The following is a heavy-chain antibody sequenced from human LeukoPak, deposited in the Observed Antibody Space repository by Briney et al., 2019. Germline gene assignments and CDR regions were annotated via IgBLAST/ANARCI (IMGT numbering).Heavy chain of an antibody. D-gene: IGHD3-10*01. V-gene: IGHV4-59*08. CDR2: IYYSGST. Sequence: PSETLSLTCTVSGGSISGYYWSWIRQPPGKGLEYIGYIYYSGSTKNNPSLKSPVTISVDTSKNQFSLKLNSVTAADTAVYYCARHYGPWGQGTLVTVSS. CDR1: GGSISGYY. CDR3: ARHYGP. J-gene: IGHJ5*02.